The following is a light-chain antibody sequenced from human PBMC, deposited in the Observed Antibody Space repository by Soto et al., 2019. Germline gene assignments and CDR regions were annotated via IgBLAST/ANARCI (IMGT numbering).Light chain of an antibody. CDR1: QSVSSD. V-gene: IGKV3-15*01. J-gene: IGKJ1*01. Sequence: EMVMTQSPATLSVSPGERATLSCRASQSVSSDLAWYQQKPGQAPRLLIYGASTRATGIPARFSGSGSGTEFTLTISSLQSEDFALYYCQQFNNWPWTFGQGTKVEIK. CDR2: GAS. CDR3: QQFNNWPWT.